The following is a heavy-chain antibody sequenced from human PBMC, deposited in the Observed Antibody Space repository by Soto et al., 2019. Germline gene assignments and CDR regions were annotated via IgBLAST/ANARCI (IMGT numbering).Heavy chain of an antibody. CDR3: ARVVTSLSHTSFDP. Sequence: PSETLSLTCTVSGGSISIYYWSWIRQPPGKGLEWIGYIYYSGSTNYNPSLKSRVTISVDTSKNQFSLKLSSVTAADTAVYYCARVVTSLSHTSFDPCGQGTLVTASS. CDR1: GGSISIYY. D-gene: IGHD2-21*01. J-gene: IGHJ5*02. V-gene: IGHV4-59*01. CDR2: IYYSGST.